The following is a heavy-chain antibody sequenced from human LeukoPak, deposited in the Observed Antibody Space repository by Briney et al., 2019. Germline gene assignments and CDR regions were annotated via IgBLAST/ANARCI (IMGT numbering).Heavy chain of an antibody. CDR1: GYTFTSYG. CDR2: ISAYNGNT. V-gene: IGHV1-18*01. Sequence: ASVKVSCKVSGYTFTSYGISWVRQAPGQGLEWMGWISAYNGNTNYAQKLQGRVTMTTDTSTSTAYMELRSLRSDDTAVYYCARDPLWVSCYHDRYYFDYWGQGTLVTVSS. J-gene: IGHJ4*02. CDR3: ARDPLWVSCYHDRYYFDY. D-gene: IGHD6-13*01.